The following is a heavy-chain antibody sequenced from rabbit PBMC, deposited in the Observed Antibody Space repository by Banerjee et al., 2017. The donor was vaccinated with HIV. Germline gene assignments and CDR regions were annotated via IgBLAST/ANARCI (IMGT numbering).Heavy chain of an antibody. CDR1: GFSFSNKCV. Sequence: QEQLEESGGDLVKPEGSLTLTCTASGFSFSNKCVMCWVRQAPGKGLEWIACIDSSSGITWYASWAKGRFTISETSSTTVTLQMTSLTAADTATYFCMRYGTGWGDNLWGPGTLVTVS. CDR3: MRYGTGWGDNL. J-gene: IGHJ4*01. CDR2: IDSSSGIT. V-gene: IGHV1S45*01. D-gene: IGHD4-1*01.